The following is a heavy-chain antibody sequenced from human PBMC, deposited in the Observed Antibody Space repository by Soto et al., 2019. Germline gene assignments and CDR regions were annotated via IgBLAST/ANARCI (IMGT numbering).Heavy chain of an antibody. Sequence: QVQLVESGGGVVQPGTSLRLSCAASGFTFSSYAMHWVRQAPGKGLEWVAVISYDGSKRYCADSVEGRFTISRDNSKNTLYLQMNSLSAEDTAVYYCAREKQWLVLSVAFDIWGQGTMVTVSS. J-gene: IGHJ3*02. D-gene: IGHD6-19*01. CDR3: AREKQWLVLSVAFDI. CDR1: GFTFSSYA. CDR2: ISYDGSKR. V-gene: IGHV3-30-3*01.